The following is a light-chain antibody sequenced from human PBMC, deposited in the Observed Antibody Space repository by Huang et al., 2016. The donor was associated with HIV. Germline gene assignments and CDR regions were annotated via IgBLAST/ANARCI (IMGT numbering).Light chain of an antibody. CDR1: QDIGTS. V-gene: IGKV1-13*02. CDR3: QQLHTYPIT. CDR2: AAS. Sequence: AVQLTQSPSSLSASVGDTVTISCRASQDIGTSLAWYQQRTGRAPKLLISAASTLQTGVPSLFSGGSAGTYFTLFITNLQPEDFATYYCQQLHTYPITFGQGTRLDMK. J-gene: IGKJ5*01.